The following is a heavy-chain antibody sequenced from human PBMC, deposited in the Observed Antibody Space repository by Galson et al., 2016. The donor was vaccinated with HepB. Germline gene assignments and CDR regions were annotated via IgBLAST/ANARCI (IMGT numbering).Heavy chain of an antibody. CDR3: ARDRHEPIRGGAIHYGMDV. Sequence: CAISGDSVTRITAAWNWIRQSPSRGLEWLGRTYYRSRWYHEYAVSMKGRMSINPDTSKNHFSLQLSSVTPEDTAIYYCARDRHEPIRGGAIHYGMDVWGQGTTVTVSS. D-gene: IGHD3-3*01. J-gene: IGHJ6*02. V-gene: IGHV6-1*01. CDR1: GDSVTRITAA. CDR2: TYYRSRWYH.